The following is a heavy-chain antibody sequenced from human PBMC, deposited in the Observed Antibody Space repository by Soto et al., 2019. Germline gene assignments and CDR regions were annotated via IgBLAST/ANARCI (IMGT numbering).Heavy chain of an antibody. CDR2: ISGSGSAS. J-gene: IGHJ6*02. V-gene: IGHV3-23*01. D-gene: IGHD3-10*01. Sequence: EVQLLESGGGLVQPGGSLRLSCAASGFIYYRYAMNWVRQAPGKGLEWVSVISGSGSASFYADSVKGRFTISRDNSKNTLFLQLNSLRVEDTAVYYCAKELASGSPDYYTDYGAAFWGQGTTVPVSS. CDR3: AKELASGSPDYYTDYGAAF. CDR1: GFIYYRYA.